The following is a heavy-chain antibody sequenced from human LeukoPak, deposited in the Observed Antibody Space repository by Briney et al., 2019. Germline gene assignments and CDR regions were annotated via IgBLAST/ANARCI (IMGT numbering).Heavy chain of an antibody. Sequence: SETLSLTCNVSGDSISSGDYYWNWTRQQPGKGLEWIGYIYYSGRTYYNPSLRLRLTISVDTSNNLFTLRLTSVTAADTAVYYCARGAYRSAWADSWDQGTLVTVSS. CDR1: GDSISSGDYY. CDR2: IYYSGRT. V-gene: IGHV4-31*03. D-gene: IGHD6-19*01. CDR3: ARGAYRSAWADS. J-gene: IGHJ4*02.